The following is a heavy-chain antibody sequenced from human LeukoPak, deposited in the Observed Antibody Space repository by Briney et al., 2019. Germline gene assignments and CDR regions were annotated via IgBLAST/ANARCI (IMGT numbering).Heavy chain of an antibody. J-gene: IGHJ3*02. CDR2: INPSGGST. CDR1: GYTFTTHY. Sequence: GASVKVSCKASGYTFTTHYMHWVRQAPGQGLEWMGIINPSGGSTSYAQKFQGRVTMTRDTSTSTVYMELSSLRSEDTAVYYCARDPWGRGYCSTTSCQNLGGNDAFDIWGQGTMVTVSS. D-gene: IGHD2-2*01. V-gene: IGHV1-46*01. CDR3: ARDPWGRGYCSTTSCQNLGGNDAFDI.